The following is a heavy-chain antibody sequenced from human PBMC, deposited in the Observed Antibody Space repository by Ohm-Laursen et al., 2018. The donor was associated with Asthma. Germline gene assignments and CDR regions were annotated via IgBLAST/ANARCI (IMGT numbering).Heavy chain of an antibody. CDR1: GGSISSYY. D-gene: IGHD4-17*01. J-gene: IGHJ4*02. Sequence: GTLSLTCTVSGGSISSYYWSWIRQPPGKGLEWIGEINHSGSTNYNPSLKSRVTISVDTSKNQFSLKLSSVTAADTAVYYCVRGLTVTYAFDHWGQGTLLTVSS. CDR2: INHSGST. CDR3: VRGLTVTYAFDH. V-gene: IGHV4-34*01.